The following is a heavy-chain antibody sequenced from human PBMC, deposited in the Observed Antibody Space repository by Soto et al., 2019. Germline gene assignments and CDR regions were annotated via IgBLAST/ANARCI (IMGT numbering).Heavy chain of an antibody. J-gene: IGHJ6*03. V-gene: IGHV1-8*01. Sequence: QVQLVQSGAEVKKPGASVKVSCNASGYTFTSSYLNWVRQATGQGLEWMGWMHSNSGNTGSAQKFHGRVTMTRNTSISTAYMELISLRAEDTAVYYCARGSGARNYEYIWGSYRYYMDVWGKGTTVTESS. D-gene: IGHD3-16*02. CDR3: ARGSGARNYEYIWGSYRYYMDV. CDR2: MHSNSGNT. CDR1: GYTFTSSY.